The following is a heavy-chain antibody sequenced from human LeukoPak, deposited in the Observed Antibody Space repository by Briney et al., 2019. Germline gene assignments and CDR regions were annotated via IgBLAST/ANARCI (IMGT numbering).Heavy chain of an antibody. CDR3: ARDQDTAMVSFNFDY. CDR2: ISNSGSSI. CDR1: GFTFSDSY. Sequence: GGSLRLSCAASGFTFSDSYMTWIRQAPGKGLEWVSYISNSGSSIYYADSVKGRFTISRDNAKNSLYLQMNSLRAEDTAVYYCARDQDTAMVSFNFDYWGQGTLVTVSS. V-gene: IGHV3-11*04. J-gene: IGHJ4*02. D-gene: IGHD5-18*01.